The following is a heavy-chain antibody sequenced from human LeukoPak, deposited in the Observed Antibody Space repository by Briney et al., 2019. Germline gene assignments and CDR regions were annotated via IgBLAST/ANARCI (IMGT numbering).Heavy chain of an antibody. J-gene: IGHJ3*02. Sequence: PSETLSLTCTVPGGSISSGSYYWSWIRQPAGKGLEWIGRIYTSGSTNYNPSLKSRVTISVDTSKNQFSLKLSSVTAADTAVYYCARDRYYYDSSGLFDIWGQGTMVTVSS. D-gene: IGHD3-22*01. CDR2: IYTSGST. V-gene: IGHV4-61*02. CDR1: GGSISSGSYY. CDR3: ARDRYYYDSSGLFDI.